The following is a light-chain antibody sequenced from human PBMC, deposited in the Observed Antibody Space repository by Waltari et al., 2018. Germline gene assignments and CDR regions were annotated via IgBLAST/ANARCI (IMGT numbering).Light chain of an antibody. CDR1: GSAVGAYAY. J-gene: IGLJ2*01. CDR2: DVT. V-gene: IGLV2-14*03. Sequence: QSALTQPASVSGSPGQSITISCSGVGSAVGAYAYLSWHQHHPGTAPQVIIYDVTNRPSGVSDRFSASKSANTASLTISRLQPEDEADYYCSSQTLDGLVLFGGGTRLTVL. CDR3: SSQTLDGLVL.